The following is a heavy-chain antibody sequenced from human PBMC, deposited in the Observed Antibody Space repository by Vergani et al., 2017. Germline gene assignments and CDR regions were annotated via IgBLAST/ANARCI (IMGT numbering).Heavy chain of an antibody. V-gene: IGHV4-59*12. CDR2: VFHSGST. Sequence: QVQLQESGPGLVKPSETLSLSCIISGGSISTFYWSWIRQPPGKGLEWIGYVFHSGSTNYSPSLKSRVTISLDTSKSQFSLRLTSVTAADPAVYYCATQYPRRGRFGFMDVWGKGATVTVSS. CDR3: ATQYPRRGRFGFMDV. J-gene: IGHJ6*03. CDR1: GGSISTFY. D-gene: IGHD2-2*01.